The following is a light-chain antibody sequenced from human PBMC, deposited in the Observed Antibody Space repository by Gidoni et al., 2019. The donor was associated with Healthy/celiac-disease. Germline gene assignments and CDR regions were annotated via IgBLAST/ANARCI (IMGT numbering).Light chain of an antibody. Sequence: DMVMTQSPLTLPVTPGEPASISCRSSQSLLHINGYNYLYWYLQKPGQSPQLLIYSGSTRASGVPDRFSGSGSGTDFTLKSIRVEAVAVGVYYCLQALQTPITFGQGTRLEIK. CDR2: SGS. CDR1: QSLLHINGYNY. J-gene: IGKJ5*01. V-gene: IGKV2-28*01. CDR3: LQALQTPIT.